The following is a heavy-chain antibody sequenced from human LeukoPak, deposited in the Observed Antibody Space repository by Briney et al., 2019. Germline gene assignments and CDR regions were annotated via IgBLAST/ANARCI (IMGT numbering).Heavy chain of an antibody. CDR3: AREMNDFWSGYFWFDP. CDR2: IYYSGST. CDR1: GGSISSGGYY. J-gene: IGHJ5*02. Sequence: SETLSLTCTVSGGSISSGGYYWSWIRQHPGKGLEWIGYIYYSGSTYYNPSLKSRVTISVDTSKNQFSLKLSSVTAADTAVCYCAREMNDFWSGYFWFDPWGQGTLVTVSS. V-gene: IGHV4-31*03. D-gene: IGHD3-3*01.